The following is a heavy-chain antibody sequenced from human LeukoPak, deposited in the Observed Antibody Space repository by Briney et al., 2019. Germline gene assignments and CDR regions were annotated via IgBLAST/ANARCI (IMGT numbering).Heavy chain of an antibody. J-gene: IGHJ4*02. CDR3: ARGIRRGSSSGWYDY. D-gene: IGHD6-19*01. Sequence: ASVKVSCKASGYTFTGYYMHWVRQAPGQGLEWMGWINPNSGGTNYAQKFQGRVTMTRDTSISTAYMELSRLRSDDTAVYYCARGIRRGSSSGWYDYWGQGTLVTVSS. CDR1: GYTFTGYY. CDR2: INPNSGGT. V-gene: IGHV1-2*02.